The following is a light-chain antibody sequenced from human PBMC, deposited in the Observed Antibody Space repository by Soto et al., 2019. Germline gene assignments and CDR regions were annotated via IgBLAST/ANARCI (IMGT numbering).Light chain of an antibody. CDR3: CSYAGGSNV. CDR1: SSDVGSYEF. J-gene: IGLJ1*01. CDR2: EGS. Sequence: QSALTQPASVSESPGQSITISCTGTSSDVGSYEFVSWYQQYPGKAPKLMIYEGSKRPSGVSDRFSGSKSGNTASPTISGLQAEDEADYFCCSYAGGSNVFGAGTKVTVL. V-gene: IGLV2-23*03.